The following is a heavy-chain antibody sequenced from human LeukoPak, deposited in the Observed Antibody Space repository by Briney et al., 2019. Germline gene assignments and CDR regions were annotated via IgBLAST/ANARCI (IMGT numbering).Heavy chain of an antibody. CDR3: ARGGAAMAYY. D-gene: IGHD5-18*01. CDR1: GFNFSSYW. CDR2: INSDGSST. J-gene: IGHJ4*02. Sequence: GSLRLSCAASGFNFSSYWMHWVRQAPGKGLVWVSRINSDGSSTGYADSMKGRFTISRDNAKNTLYLQMNSLRVEDTAVYYCARGGAAMAYYWGQGTLVTVSS. V-gene: IGHV3-74*01.